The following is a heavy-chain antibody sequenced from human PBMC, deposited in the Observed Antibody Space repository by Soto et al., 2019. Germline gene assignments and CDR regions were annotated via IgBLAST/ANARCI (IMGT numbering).Heavy chain of an antibody. CDR1: GFTFSRNA. J-gene: IGHJ3*02. V-gene: IGHV3-30*18. CDR3: AKSLHFYDSTGSYNNDSVDI. Sequence: GGSLRLCCAASGFTFSRNAMHWVRQAPGKGLVWVAVISYDGGNEYYADSVKGRFTISRDNSKNTLYLQMNSLRAEVTAVYYCAKSLHFYDSTGSYNNDSVDIWGQGTIVTVSS. D-gene: IGHD3-22*01. CDR2: ISYDGGNE.